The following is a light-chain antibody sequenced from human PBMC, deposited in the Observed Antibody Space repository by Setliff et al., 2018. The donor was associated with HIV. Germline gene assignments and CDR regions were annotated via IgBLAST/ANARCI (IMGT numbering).Light chain of an antibody. CDR1: SSDVGGYSY. CDR3: ASRTAGSTPYV. CDR2: EVS. J-gene: IGLJ1*01. Sequence: QSALTQPASVSGSPGQSITISCTGTSSDVGGYSYVSWYQQHPGKAPKLIIYEVSNRSSGVSIRFSGSKSGNTASLTISGLQAEDEADYYCASRTAGSTPYVFGTGTKVTVL. V-gene: IGLV2-14*01.